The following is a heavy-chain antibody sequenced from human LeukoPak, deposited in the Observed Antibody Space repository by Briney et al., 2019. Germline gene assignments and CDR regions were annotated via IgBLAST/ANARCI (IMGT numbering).Heavy chain of an antibody. CDR3: ARDLAYSRLDY. D-gene: IGHD5-18*01. CDR1: GLTFSSSW. CDR2: INPDGNKK. V-gene: IGHV3-7*01. J-gene: IGHJ4*02. Sequence: GGSLRLSCAVSGLTFSSSWMDWVRQAPGKGLEWVASINPDGNKKYSADSVKGRFTISRDNAEDSLYLQMNSLRVEDTAFYYCARDLAYSRLDYWGQGMLVTVSS.